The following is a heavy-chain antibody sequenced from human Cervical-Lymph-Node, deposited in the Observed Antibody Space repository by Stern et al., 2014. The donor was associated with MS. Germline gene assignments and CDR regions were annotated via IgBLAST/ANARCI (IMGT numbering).Heavy chain of an antibody. V-gene: IGHV4-30-4*01. J-gene: IGHJ4*02. CDR3: SRDADGYSLVFGY. D-gene: IGHD5-24*01. Sequence: QVQLQESGPGLVKPSQTLSLTCAVTGGSISSAEYYWSWIRQSPGNGLEWIGYIHYSGTTYYNPFLKSRVTISVDTSKNQFSLKLRSVTAAATAVYYCSRDADGYSLVFGYWGRGTLVTVSS. CDR2: IHYSGTT. CDR1: GGSISSAEYY.